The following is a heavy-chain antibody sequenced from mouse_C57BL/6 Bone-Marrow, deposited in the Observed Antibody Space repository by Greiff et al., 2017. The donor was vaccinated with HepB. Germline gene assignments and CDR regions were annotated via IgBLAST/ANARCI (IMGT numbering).Heavy chain of an antibody. Sequence: VQVVESGPELVKPGASVKISCKASGYAFSSSWMNWVKQRPGKGLEWIGRIYPGDGDTNYNGKFKGKATLTADKSSSTAYMQLSSLTSEDSAVYFCARGEVTTGGYAMDYWGQGTSVTVSS. CDR1: GYAFSSSW. CDR3: ARGEVTTGGYAMDY. J-gene: IGHJ4*01. V-gene: IGHV1-82*01. CDR2: IYPGDGDT. D-gene: IGHD2-2*01.